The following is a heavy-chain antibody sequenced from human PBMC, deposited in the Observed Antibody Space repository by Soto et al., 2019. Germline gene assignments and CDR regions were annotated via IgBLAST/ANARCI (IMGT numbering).Heavy chain of an antibody. V-gene: IGHV4-4*07. CDR3: ARDRRIAAAGTKDYFDY. CDR1: GGSISSYY. J-gene: IGHJ4*02. D-gene: IGHD6-13*01. Sequence: QVQLQESGPGLVKPSETLSLTCTVSGGSISSYYWSWIRQPAGKGLEWIGRIYTSGSTNYNPSLKSRVTMSVDTSKNQFSLKLSSVTAADTAVYYYARDRRIAAAGTKDYFDYWGQGTLVTVSS. CDR2: IYTSGST.